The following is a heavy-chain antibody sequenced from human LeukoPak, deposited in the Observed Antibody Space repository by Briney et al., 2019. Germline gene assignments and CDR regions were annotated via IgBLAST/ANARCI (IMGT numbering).Heavy chain of an antibody. CDR3: ARVGTTGTTSPFDY. D-gene: IGHD1-1*01. CDR2: INPNSGGA. J-gene: IGHJ4*02. CDR1: GYTFIACY. Sequence: ASVKVSCKASGYTFIACYMYWVRQAPGQGLEWMGWINPNSGGASYAQKFQGRVTMTRDTSISTAYMELSRLRSDDTAVYYCARVGTTGTTSPFDYWGQGTLVTVSS. V-gene: IGHV1-2*02.